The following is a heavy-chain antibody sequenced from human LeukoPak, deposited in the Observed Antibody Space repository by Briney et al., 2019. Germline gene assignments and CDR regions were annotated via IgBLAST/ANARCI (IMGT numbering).Heavy chain of an antibody. CDR1: GFTFSDYA. V-gene: IGHV3-23*01. Sequence: GGSLRLSCAASGFTFSDYAMSWVRQAPGKGLEWVSAISDRGDRTWDADSVKGRVTISRDNYKNTLFLQMNSLRAADTAIYYCAKDSYDSSGSRYDYWGQGTLVTVSS. CDR2: ISDRGDRT. CDR3: AKDSYDSSGSRYDY. J-gene: IGHJ4*02. D-gene: IGHD3-22*01.